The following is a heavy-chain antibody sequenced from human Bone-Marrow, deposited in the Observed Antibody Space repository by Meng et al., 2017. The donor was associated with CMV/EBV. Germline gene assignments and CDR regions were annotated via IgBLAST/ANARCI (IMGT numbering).Heavy chain of an antibody. CDR1: GFTFDDYA. D-gene: IGHD3-22*01. J-gene: IGHJ4*02. CDR2: ISWNSGSI. Sequence: GGSLRLACAAAGFTFDDYAMHWVRQVQGKGLEWDSGISWNSGSIGYADSGKGRFTISRDNAKNSLYLQMNSLRSEDTALYYFAKGGHGSSGYNYYFDYWGQGTLVTVSS. V-gene: IGHV3-9*01. CDR3: AKGGHGSSGYNYYFDY.